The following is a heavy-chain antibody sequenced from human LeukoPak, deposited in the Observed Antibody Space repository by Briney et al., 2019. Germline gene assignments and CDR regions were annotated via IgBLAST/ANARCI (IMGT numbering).Heavy chain of an antibody. CDR2: ISYDGSNK. CDR3: AKSGREGATNY. J-gene: IGHJ4*02. CDR1: GFTFSSYG. Sequence: PGGSLRLSCAASGFTFSSYGMHWVRQAPGKGLEWVAVISYDGSNKYYADSVKGRFTISRDNSKNTLYLQMNGLRAEDTAVYYCAKSGREGATNYWGQGTLVTVSS. V-gene: IGHV3-30*18. D-gene: IGHD1-26*01.